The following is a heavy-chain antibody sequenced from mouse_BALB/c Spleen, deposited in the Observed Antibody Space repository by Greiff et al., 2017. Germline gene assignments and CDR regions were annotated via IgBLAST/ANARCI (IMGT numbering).Heavy chain of an antibody. J-gene: IGHJ1*01. CDR1: GFSLTSYG. V-gene: IGHV2-9*02. CDR2: IWAGGST. Sequence: QVQLKESGPGLVAPSQSLSITCTVSGFSLTSYGVHWVRQPPGKGLEWLGVIWAGGSTNYNSALMSRLSISKDNSKSQVFLKMNSLQTDDTAMYYCARAHDGYLRYFDVWGAGTTVTVSS. CDR3: ARAHDGYLRYFDV. D-gene: IGHD2-3*01.